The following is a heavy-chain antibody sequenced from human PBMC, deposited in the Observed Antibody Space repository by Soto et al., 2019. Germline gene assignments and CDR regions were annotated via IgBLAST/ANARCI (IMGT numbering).Heavy chain of an antibody. CDR3: ARAGAALVRGSIGGFDY. V-gene: IGHV4-34*02. D-gene: IGHD3-10*01. J-gene: IGHJ4*02. Sequence: QVHLQQWGAGLLKPSQTLSLSCVVDGGAFNGYYWTWIRQPPGKGLEWIGEINHSGSVDYNPSLKSRVAISIDTSKEQFSLTLTSVTAADTAVYYCARAGAALVRGSIGGFDYWGQGSLVTVSS. CDR1: GGAFNGYY. CDR2: INHSGSV.